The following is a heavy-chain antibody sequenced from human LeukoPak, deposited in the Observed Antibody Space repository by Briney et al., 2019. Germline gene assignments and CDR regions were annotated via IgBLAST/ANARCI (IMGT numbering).Heavy chain of an antibody. Sequence: ASVKVSCKASGYTFTSYGISWVRQAPGQGLEGMGWISVYSGYTKYAQKVQDRVTMTTDTSTSTAYMDLRTLRSDDTAVYYCARLYYYDSGSYRLDYWGQGTQVTVSS. V-gene: IGHV1-18*01. J-gene: IGHJ4*02. D-gene: IGHD3-10*01. CDR1: GYTFTSYG. CDR3: ARLYYYDSGSYRLDY. CDR2: ISVYSGYT.